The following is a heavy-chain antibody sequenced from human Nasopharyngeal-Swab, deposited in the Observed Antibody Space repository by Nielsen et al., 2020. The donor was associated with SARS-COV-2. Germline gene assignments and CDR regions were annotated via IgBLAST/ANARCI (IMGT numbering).Heavy chain of an antibody. CDR2: MYTDGSK. D-gene: IGHD3-16*01. J-gene: IGHJ3*02. CDR1: GLSVSSNY. V-gene: IGHV3-53*01. Sequence: GESLKISCAASGLSVSSNYMNWVRQGPGKGLEWVSVMYTDGSKQYADSVKGRFTISRDKSKNTLYLHLNSLRAEDTALYYCARDSLKEGAFDIWGQGTMVTVSS. CDR3: ARDSLKEGAFDI.